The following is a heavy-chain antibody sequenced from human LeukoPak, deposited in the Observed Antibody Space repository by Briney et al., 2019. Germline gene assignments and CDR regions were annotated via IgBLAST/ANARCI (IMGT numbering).Heavy chain of an antibody. D-gene: IGHD3-22*01. CDR3: AGVDYDSTASDY. CDR1: GFTFSEYY. Sequence: PGGSLRLSCAASGFTFSEYYMSWIRQAPGKGLEWVSYISSSATYTNYADSVKGRFTVSRDNAKKSLHLQMNSLRAEDTAVYYCAGVDYDSTASDYWGQGTLVTVSS. V-gene: IGHV3-11*06. J-gene: IGHJ4*02. CDR2: ISSSATYT.